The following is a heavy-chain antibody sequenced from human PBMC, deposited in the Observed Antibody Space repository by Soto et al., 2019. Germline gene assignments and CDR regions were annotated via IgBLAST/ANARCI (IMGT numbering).Heavy chain of an antibody. Sequence: SVKVSCKASGGTFSSYAISWVRQAPGQGLEWMGGIIPIFGTANYAQKFQGRVTITADESTSTAYMELSSLRSEDTAVYYCARTRNFDYGDYYGMDVWGQGTTVTVSS. J-gene: IGHJ6*02. CDR3: ARTRNFDYGDYYGMDV. D-gene: IGHD4-17*01. V-gene: IGHV1-69*13. CDR2: IIPIFGTA. CDR1: GGTFSSYA.